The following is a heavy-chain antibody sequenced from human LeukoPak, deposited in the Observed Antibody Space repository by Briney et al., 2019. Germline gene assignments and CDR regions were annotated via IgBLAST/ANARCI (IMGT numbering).Heavy chain of an antibody. CDR1: GGSISSYY. Sequence: SETLSLTCTVSGGSISSYYWSRIRQPPGKGLEWIGYIYYSGSTNYNPSLKSQVTISVDTSKNQFSLKLSSVTAADTAVYYCASQAGYYYYMDVWGKGTTVTVSS. J-gene: IGHJ6*03. D-gene: IGHD6-25*01. CDR3: ASQAGYYYYMDV. CDR2: IYYSGST. V-gene: IGHV4-59*01.